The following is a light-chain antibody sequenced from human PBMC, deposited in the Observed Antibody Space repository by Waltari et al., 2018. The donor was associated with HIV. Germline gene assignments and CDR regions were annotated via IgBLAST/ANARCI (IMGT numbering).Light chain of an antibody. CDR1: RSNIGSNY. CDR3: ASWDDNLSGWV. Sequence: QSVLTQPPSASGTPGPSVSISCSGSRSNIGSNYVYWYQHLPGTTPKVVIYRSDQRPSGVPDRFSGSNSGTSASLAISGLRSEDEAHYYCASWDDNLSGWVFGGGTKLTVL. V-gene: IGLV1-47*01. CDR2: RSD. J-gene: IGLJ3*02.